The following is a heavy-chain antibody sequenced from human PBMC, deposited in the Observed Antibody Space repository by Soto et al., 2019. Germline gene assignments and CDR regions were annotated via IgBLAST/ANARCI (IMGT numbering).Heavy chain of an antibody. V-gene: IGHV3-7*01. CDR3: GTGPWGGAFDI. CDR1: GLTLSSSW. Sequence: PGGTLRLSCAAPGLTLSSSWMAWVRQTSGEGLGFGANRSPDGKEFSNVDCGKGRFTVSRDNAKIFLFLQMDSLRDADTSVYYWGTGPWGGAFDIGGRGTVVTVSS. CDR2: RSPDGKEF. J-gene: IGHJ3*02. D-gene: IGHD3-10*01.